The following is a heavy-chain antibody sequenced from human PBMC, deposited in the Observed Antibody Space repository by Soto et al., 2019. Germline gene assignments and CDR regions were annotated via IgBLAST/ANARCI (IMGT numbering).Heavy chain of an antibody. J-gene: IGHJ4*02. V-gene: IGHV3-53*01. CDR2: IYAGGTT. Sequence: EVQLVESGGGLIQPGGSLRLSCAASGFTVSSKYMTWVRQAPGKGLEWVSVIYAGGTTYYADSVKGRFTISRDNSKNTLYLQMNSLRVEDTAVYYCVQTTGWPGFDFWGQGTLVTVSS. CDR1: GFTVSSKY. D-gene: IGHD6-19*01. CDR3: VQTTGWPGFDF.